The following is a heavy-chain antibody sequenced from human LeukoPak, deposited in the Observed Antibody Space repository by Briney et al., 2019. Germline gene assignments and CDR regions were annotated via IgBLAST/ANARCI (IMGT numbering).Heavy chain of an antibody. CDR3: ARGYSGYGALYYLDS. V-gene: IGHV4-31*03. CDR2: IYYIGST. CDR1: GGSISSGDYY. Sequence: SETLSLTCTVSGGSISSGDYYWSWIRQHPGKGLEWIGYIYYIGSTHYTPSLKSRVTISIDTSKNQFSLKLSSVTAADTAVYYCARGYSGYGALYYLDSWGLGTLVTVSS. D-gene: IGHD5-12*01. J-gene: IGHJ4*02.